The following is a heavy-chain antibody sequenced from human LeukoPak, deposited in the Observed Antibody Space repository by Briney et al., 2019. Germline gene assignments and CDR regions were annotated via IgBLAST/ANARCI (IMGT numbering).Heavy chain of an antibody. V-gene: IGHV3-15*01. Sequence: GGSLRLSCAASGFTFSNAWMSWVRQAPGKGLEWVGRIKSKTDGGTTDYAAPVKGRFTISRDDPENTLYLQMNSLKTEDTAVYYCTTGDIVVVVAAADAFDIWGQGTMVTVSS. D-gene: IGHD2-15*01. CDR3: TTGDIVVVVAAADAFDI. CDR2: IKSKTDGGTT. CDR1: GFTFSNAW. J-gene: IGHJ3*02.